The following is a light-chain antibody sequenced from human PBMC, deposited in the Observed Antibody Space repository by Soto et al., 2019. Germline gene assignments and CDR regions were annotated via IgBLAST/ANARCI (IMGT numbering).Light chain of an antibody. CDR1: QSITTW. J-gene: IGKJ4*01. V-gene: IGKV1-5*01. Sequence: DIHMTQSPSTVSAYVGDIVTITCRASQSITTWLAWYQQRPGKAPKLLIYDVSSLQSGVPSSFSGSGSGTEFTLTISRMQPDDFATYYCQQYNSYLFGGGTKVDI. CDR2: DVS. CDR3: QQYNSYL.